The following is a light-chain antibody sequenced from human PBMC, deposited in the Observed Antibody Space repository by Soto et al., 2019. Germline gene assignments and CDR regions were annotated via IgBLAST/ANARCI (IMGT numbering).Light chain of an antibody. CDR2: DVS. CDR3: DSYTSGSPYV. CDR1: SSDVGGYNY. Sequence: QSALTQPASVSVSPGQSITISCTGTSSDVGGYNYVSWYQQHPGKAPKLMIYDVSYRPSGVSDRFSGSKSGNTASLTISGLQSEDEADYYFDSYTSGSPYVFGTGTKLTVL. V-gene: IGLV2-14*01. J-gene: IGLJ1*01.